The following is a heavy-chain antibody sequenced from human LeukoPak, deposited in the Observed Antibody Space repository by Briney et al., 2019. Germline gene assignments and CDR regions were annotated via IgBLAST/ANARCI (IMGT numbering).Heavy chain of an antibody. CDR3: ARHPYCGGDCYRDGFDP. D-gene: IGHD2-21*02. CDR2: IYYSGST. J-gene: IGHJ5*02. Sequence: SETLSLTCTVSGGSISSYYWSWIRQPPGKGLEWIGYIYYSGSTNYSPSLKSRVTISVDTSKNQFSLKLSSVTAADTAVYYCARHPYCGGDCYRDGFDPWGQGTLVTVSS. V-gene: IGHV4-59*01. CDR1: GGSISSYY.